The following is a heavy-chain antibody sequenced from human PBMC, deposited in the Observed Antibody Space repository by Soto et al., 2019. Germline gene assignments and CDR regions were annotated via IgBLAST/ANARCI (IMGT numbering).Heavy chain of an antibody. D-gene: IGHD6-19*01. Sequence: QVQVVESGGGVVQPGRSLRLSCAASGFTLSCCGMHWVRQAPGKGLEWVGVITYDGGDKHYADSVKGRFTISRDSSENTVYLHMNSLRVEDSAIYYCAKDQSSGYYRVVDYWGQGTLGTVSS. CDR3: AKDQSSGYYRVVDY. J-gene: IGHJ4*02. CDR2: ITYDGGDK. CDR1: GFTLSCCG. V-gene: IGHV3-30*18.